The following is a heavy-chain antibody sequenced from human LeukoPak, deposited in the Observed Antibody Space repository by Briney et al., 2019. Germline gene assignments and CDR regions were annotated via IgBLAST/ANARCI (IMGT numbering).Heavy chain of an antibody. CDR3: AGNYYGSGSYADFDY. J-gene: IGHJ4*02. V-gene: IGHV3-73*01. D-gene: IGHD3-10*01. CDR2: IRSTANGYAT. Sequence: GGSLRLSCAASGFTFSGSALHWVRQASGKGLEWVGRIRSTANGYATAYAASVKGRFTISRDDSKNTAYLQMDSLKTEDTAVYYCAGNYYGSGSYADFDYWGQGTLVTVSS. CDR1: GFTFSGSA.